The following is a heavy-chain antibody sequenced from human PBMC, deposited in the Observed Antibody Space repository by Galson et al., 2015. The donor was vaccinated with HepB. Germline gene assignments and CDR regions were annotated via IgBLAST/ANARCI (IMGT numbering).Heavy chain of an antibody. CDR1: GYSFTKYW. Sequence: QSGAEVKKPGESLKISCKGTGYSFTKYWIGWVRQKPGRGLEWMGIIYPGDSDTKYSPSFQGQVTISADKSINTAYLQWRSLKASDTAMYYCARGPGNYYHGMDVWGLGTTVTVSS. CDR3: ARGPGNYYHGMDV. CDR2: IYPGDSDT. V-gene: IGHV5-51*01. D-gene: IGHD1-14*01. J-gene: IGHJ6*02.